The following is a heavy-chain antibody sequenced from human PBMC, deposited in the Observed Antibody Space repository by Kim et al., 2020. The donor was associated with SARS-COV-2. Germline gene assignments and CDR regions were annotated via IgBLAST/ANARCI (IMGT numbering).Heavy chain of an antibody. D-gene: IGHD3-3*01. V-gene: IGHV4-59*13. Sequence: SETLSLTCTVSGGSISSYYWSWIRQPPGKGLEWIGYIYYSGSTNYNPSLKSRVTISVDTSKNQFSLKLSSVTAADTAVYYCARAVRITISGVVSHFDYWGQGTLVTVSS. J-gene: IGHJ4*02. CDR1: GGSISSYY. CDR2: IYYSGST. CDR3: ARAVRITISGVVSHFDY.